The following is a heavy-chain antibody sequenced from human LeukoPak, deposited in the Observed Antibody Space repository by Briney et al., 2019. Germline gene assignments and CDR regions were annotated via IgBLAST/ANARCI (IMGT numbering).Heavy chain of an antibody. D-gene: IGHD6-13*01. Sequence: GGSLRLSCAASEFTFSNYWMHWVRQAPGKGLGWVSRINTDGSGTNYADSVKGRFTISRDNAKNTLYLQMHSLRVEDTAVYYCARVEDGSSWSPFDYWGQGTLVTVSS. CDR2: INTDGSGT. CDR3: ARVEDGSSWSPFDY. V-gene: IGHV3-74*01. CDR1: EFTFSNYW. J-gene: IGHJ4*02.